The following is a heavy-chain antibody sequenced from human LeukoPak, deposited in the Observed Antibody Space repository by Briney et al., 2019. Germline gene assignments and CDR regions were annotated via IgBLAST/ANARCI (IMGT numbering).Heavy chain of an antibody. V-gene: IGHV3-23*01. CDR3: AKGNTGSFYSASDY. CDR1: GFTFSNYA. CDR2: ISDSGGNT. J-gene: IGHJ4*02. D-gene: IGHD2-15*01. Sequence: GGSLRLSCAASGFTFSNYAVGWVRQAPGKGLEWVSTISDSGGNTYHADSVKGGFTISRDNSKNTVYLQMNSLRAEDTAVYYCAKGNTGSFYSASDYWGQETLVTVSS.